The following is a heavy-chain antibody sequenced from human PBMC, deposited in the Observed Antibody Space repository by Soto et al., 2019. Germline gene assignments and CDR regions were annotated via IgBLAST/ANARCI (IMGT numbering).Heavy chain of an antibody. V-gene: IGHV1-18*01. CDR2: INVYNGNT. Sequence: QVQLVQSGGEVKKPGASVKVSCKASGYTFTNYGISWVRQAPGQGLEWMGWINVYNGNTKYAQKVQGRVTMTTDTSTSTAYMELRSLSSDDTAVYYCARGAGSGSYYSQYNWFDPWGQGTLVTVSS. J-gene: IGHJ5*02. CDR3: ARGAGSGSYYSQYNWFDP. D-gene: IGHD3-10*01. CDR1: GYTFTNYG.